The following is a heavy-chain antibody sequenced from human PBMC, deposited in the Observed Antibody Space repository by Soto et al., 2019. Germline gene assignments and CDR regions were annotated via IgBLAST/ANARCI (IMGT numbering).Heavy chain of an antibody. CDR3: ATSLDV. V-gene: IGHV3-74*01. CDR1: GFTFSSDW. J-gene: IGHJ6*02. CDR2: INTDGSGT. Sequence: GGSLRLSCAASGFTFSSDWMHWVRQAPGKGLVWVSRINTDGSGTTYADSVKGRFTISRDNAKNSLYLQMNSLRAEDTAVYYCATSLDVWGQGTTVTVSS.